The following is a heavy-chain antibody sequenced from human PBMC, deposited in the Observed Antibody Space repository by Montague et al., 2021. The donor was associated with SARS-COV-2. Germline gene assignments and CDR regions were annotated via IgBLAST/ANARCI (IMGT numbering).Heavy chain of an antibody. D-gene: IGHD2-21*02. Sequence: SETLSLTCTVARRSMSSGTHYRGWIRQLSGTGLEWIGSVYYSGNTYHNPSLKSRVSISVDTSKSQLSLKVMSVTAADTAVYYCARRCTGGGYCHASHWGQGTLVTVSS. J-gene: IGHJ4*02. CDR3: ARRCTGGGYCHASH. CDR1: RRSMSSGTHY. CDR2: VYYSGNT. V-gene: IGHV4-39*01.